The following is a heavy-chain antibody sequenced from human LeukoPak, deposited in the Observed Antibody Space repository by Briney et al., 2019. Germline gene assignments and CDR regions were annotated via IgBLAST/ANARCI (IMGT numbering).Heavy chain of an antibody. V-gene: IGHV3-48*03. J-gene: IGHJ4*02. CDR3: ARETLACGGDCLDY. CDR2: ISTTDTTK. Sequence: GGSLTLSCAASGFTLSSYEWNCISTTDTTKYYAESVKGRFTISRDNAKNSLFLQMNSLRAEDTAVYYCARETLACGGDCLDYWGQGTLVTVSS. CDR1: GFTLSSYE. D-gene: IGHD2-21*02.